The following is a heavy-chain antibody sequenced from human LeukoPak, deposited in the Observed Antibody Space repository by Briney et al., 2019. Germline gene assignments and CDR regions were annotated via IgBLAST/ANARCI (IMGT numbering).Heavy chain of an antibody. CDR2: IYYSGST. Sequence: SETLPLTCTVSGGSISSYYWSWIRQPPGKGLEWIGYIYYSGSTNYNPSLKSRVTISVDTSKNQFSLKLRYVTAADTAVYYCACPYSSSWYGIWGQGTTVTVSS. V-gene: IGHV4-59*08. D-gene: IGHD6-13*01. J-gene: IGHJ6*02. CDR1: GGSISSYY. CDR3: ACPYSSSWYGI.